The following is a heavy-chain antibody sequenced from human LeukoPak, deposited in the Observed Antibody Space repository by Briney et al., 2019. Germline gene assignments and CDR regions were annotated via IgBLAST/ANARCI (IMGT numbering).Heavy chain of an antibody. D-gene: IGHD6-19*01. Sequence: GGSLRLSCAASGFIFSNYGMHWFRQAPGKGLEWVAFIRYDESNKFYADSVKGRFTISRDNSKNISFLQMNSLRAEDTAVCYCATMQWLEGVDWFDPWGQGTLVTVSS. CDR3: ATMQWLEGVDWFDP. V-gene: IGHV3-30*02. CDR1: GFIFSNYG. CDR2: IRYDESNK. J-gene: IGHJ5*02.